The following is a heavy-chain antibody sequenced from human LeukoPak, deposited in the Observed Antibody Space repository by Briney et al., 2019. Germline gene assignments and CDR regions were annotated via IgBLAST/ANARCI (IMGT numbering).Heavy chain of an antibody. CDR2: IYHSGST. V-gene: IGHV4-59*12. D-gene: IGHD2-15*01. CDR1: GGSISSYY. J-gene: IGHJ4*02. Sequence: PSETLSLTCTVSGGSISSYYWSWIRQPPGKGLGWIGYIYHSGSTYYNPSLKSRVTISVDRSKNQFSLKLSSVTAADTAVYYCARCRLAGPIDYWGQGTLVTVSS. CDR3: ARCRLAGPIDY.